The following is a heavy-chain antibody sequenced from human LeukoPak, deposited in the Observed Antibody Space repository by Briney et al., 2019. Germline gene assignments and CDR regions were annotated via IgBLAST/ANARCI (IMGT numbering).Heavy chain of an antibody. CDR2: IYPGDSDT. Sequence: GESLKISCKGSGYSFTSYWIGWVRQMPGKGLEWMGIIYPGDSDTIYRPSFEGQVTISADKSISTAYLQWSSLKASVTAMYYCARVVVIKSYYYGMDVWGQGTTVTVSS. V-gene: IGHV5-51*01. J-gene: IGHJ6*02. CDR1: GYSFTSYW. CDR3: ARVVVIKSYYYGMDV. D-gene: IGHD3-22*01.